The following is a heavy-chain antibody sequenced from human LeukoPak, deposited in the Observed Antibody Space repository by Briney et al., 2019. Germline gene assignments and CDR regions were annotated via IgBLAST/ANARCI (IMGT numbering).Heavy chain of an antibody. CDR2: MNPNSGNT. CDR1: GYTFISYD. D-gene: IGHD4-23*01. J-gene: IGHJ4*02. CDR3: ARGPYGGNSAGVDY. V-gene: IGHV1-8*01. Sequence: GASVKVSCKASGYTFISYDINWVRQATGQGLEWMGWMNPNSGNTGYAQKFQGRVTMTRDTSISTAYMELSSLRSEDTAVYYCARGPYGGNSAGVDYWGQGTLVTVSS.